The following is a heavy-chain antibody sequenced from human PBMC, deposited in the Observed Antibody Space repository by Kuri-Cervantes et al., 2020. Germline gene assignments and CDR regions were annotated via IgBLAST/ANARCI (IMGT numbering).Heavy chain of an antibody. D-gene: IGHD4-17*01. CDR3: ARDRQRYGYYYGMDV. CDR2: INHSGST. CDR1: GGSFSGYY. J-gene: IGHJ6*02. Sequence: SQTLSLTCAVYGGSFSGYYWSWIRQPPEKGLEWIGEINHSGSTNYNSSLKSRVSISVDTSKNQFSLKLRSVTAADTAVYYCARDRQRYGYYYGMDVWGQGTTVTVSS. V-gene: IGHV4-34*01.